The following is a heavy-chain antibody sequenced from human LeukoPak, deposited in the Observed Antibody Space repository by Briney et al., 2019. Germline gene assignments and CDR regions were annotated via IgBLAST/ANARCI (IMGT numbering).Heavy chain of an antibody. CDR2: IIPILGIA. V-gene: IGHV1-69*04. CDR1: GGTFSSYA. J-gene: IGHJ5*02. D-gene: IGHD3-10*01. CDR3: AGNYYGSGSPYNWFDP. Sequence: SVKVSCKASGGTFSSYAISWVRQAHGQGLEWMGRIIPILGIANYAQKFQGRVTITADKSTSTAYMELSSLRSEDTAVYYCAGNYYGSGSPYNWFDPWGQGTLVTVSS.